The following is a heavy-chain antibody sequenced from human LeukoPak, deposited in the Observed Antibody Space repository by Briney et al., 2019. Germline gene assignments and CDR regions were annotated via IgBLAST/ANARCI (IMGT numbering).Heavy chain of an antibody. CDR3: ARDKAVTTELTQYFQH. D-gene: IGHD4-11*01. CDR1: GGSFSSYA. CDR2: IIPILGIA. Sequence: ASVKVSRKASGGSFSSYAISWVRQAPGQGLEWMGRIIPILGIANYAQKFQGRVTITADKSTSTAYMELSSLRSEDTAVYYCARDKAVTTELTQYFQHWGQGTLVTVSS. J-gene: IGHJ1*01. V-gene: IGHV1-69*04.